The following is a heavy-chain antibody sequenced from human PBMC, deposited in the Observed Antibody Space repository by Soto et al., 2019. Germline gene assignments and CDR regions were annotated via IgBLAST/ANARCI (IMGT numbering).Heavy chain of an antibody. CDR2: ITGSGGST. CDR1: GFTFSNYA. CDR3: AKDQAEAGASDY. V-gene: IGHV3-23*01. J-gene: IGHJ4*02. Sequence: GGSLRLSCAASGFTFSNYAMSWVRQAPGKGLEWVSAITGSGGSTFDADSVKGRFTISRDNLKNTLYLQMNSLRAEDTAVYYCAKDQAEAGASDYWGQGTLVTVSS. D-gene: IGHD6-13*01.